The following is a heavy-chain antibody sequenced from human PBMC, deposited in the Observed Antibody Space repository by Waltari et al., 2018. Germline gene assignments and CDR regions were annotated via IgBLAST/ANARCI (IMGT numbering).Heavy chain of an antibody. V-gene: IGHV4-38-2*01. Sequence: QVQLQESGPGLVKPSETLSLTCAVSGYSISSGYYWGWIRQPPGKGLEWIGTIYHSGNTYDNPSLKSRVTISVDTSENQFSLKLTSVTAADTAVYYCARKYSGSLDPFDYWGQGTLVTVSS. CDR1: GYSISSGYY. CDR2: IYHSGNT. CDR3: ARKYSGSLDPFDY. D-gene: IGHD1-26*01. J-gene: IGHJ4*02.